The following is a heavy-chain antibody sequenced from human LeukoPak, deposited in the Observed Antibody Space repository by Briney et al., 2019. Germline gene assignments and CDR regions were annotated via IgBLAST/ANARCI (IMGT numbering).Heavy chain of an antibody. CDR1: GGSFSGYY. J-gene: IGHJ4*02. V-gene: IGHV4-34*01. CDR2: INHSGST. CDR3: ARVPSGDFWSGYWLDY. Sequence: SETLSLTCAVYGGSFSGYYWSWIRQPPGKGLEWIGEINHSGSTNYNPSLKSRVTISVDTSKNQFSLKLSSVTAADTAVYYCARVPSGDFWSGYWLDYWGQGTLVTVSS. D-gene: IGHD3-3*01.